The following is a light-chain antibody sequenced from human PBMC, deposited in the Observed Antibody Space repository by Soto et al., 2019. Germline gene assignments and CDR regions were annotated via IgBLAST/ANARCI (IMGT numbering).Light chain of an antibody. CDR1: QSVCSD. CDR2: DIF. Sequence: EIVMTHSPATLSVSPGERATLSCRASQSVCSDLAWYQQKPGQAPRLVIYDIFTRATGVPTRIGGSGSGTELTRAVSSLQSEDFAVEYCQQYNSWHLTVGGGTMVDIK. CDR3: QQYNSWHLT. V-gene: IGKV3D-15*01. J-gene: IGKJ4*01.